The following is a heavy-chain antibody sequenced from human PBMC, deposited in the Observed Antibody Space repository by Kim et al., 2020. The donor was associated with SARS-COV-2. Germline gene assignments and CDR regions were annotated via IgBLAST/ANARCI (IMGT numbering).Heavy chain of an antibody. CDR3: ARDQWLYAFDI. J-gene: IGHJ3*02. V-gene: IGHV5-51*01. CDR2: DT. D-gene: IGHD6-19*01. Sequence: DTSYSQSFQGQVTISADTSISAAYLQCSSLTASDTAMYYCARDQWLYAFDIWGQGTMVTVSS.